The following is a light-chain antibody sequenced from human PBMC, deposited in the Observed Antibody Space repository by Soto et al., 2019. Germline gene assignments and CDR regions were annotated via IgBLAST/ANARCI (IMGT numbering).Light chain of an antibody. CDR1: SSDVGGYKY. V-gene: IGLV2-8*01. J-gene: IGLJ1*01. CDR2: EVN. CDR3: SSYAGISTLGV. Sequence: QSALTQPPSASGSPGQSVTISCTGTSSDVGGYKYVSWYQQHPGKAPKLMIFEVNKRPSGVPDRFSGSKSGNTASLTVSGLQAEDEADYYCSSYAGISTLGVFRTGTKLTVL.